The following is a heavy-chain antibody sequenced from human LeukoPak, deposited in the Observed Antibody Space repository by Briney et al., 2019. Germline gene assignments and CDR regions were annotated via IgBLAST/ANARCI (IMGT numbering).Heavy chain of an antibody. V-gene: IGHV1-2*02. CDR2: INPNSGGT. D-gene: IGHD4-11*01. CDR1: GYTFTGYY. CDR3: ARGDYSNYVGYYYYMDV. J-gene: IGHJ6*03. Sequence: ASVKVSCKASGYTFTGYYMHWVRQAPGQGLEWMGWINPNSGGTNYAQKFQGRVTMTRDTSISTAYMELSRLRSDDTAVYYCARGDYSNYVGYYYYMDVWGKGTTVTVSS.